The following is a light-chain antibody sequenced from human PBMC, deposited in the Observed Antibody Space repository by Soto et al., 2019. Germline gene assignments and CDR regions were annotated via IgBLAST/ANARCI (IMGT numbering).Light chain of an antibody. Sequence: AIRMTQSPSSLSASTGDRVTITCRASQGISSYLAWYQQKPGKAPKLLIYAASTLQSGVPSRFSGSGSGTDFTLTISCLQAEDFATNYCQQYYSYPRTFGQGTKVESK. CDR2: AAS. CDR3: QQYYSYPRT. V-gene: IGKV1-8*01. CDR1: QGISSY. J-gene: IGKJ1*01.